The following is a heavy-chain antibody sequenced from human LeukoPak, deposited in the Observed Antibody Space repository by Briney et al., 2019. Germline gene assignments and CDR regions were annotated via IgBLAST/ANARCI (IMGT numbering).Heavy chain of an antibody. CDR3: ATGAKSGYEY. V-gene: IGHV3-74*01. J-gene: IGHJ4*02. D-gene: IGHD5-12*01. CDR2: IKSDERTT. CDR1: GFTFSAYW. Sequence: GGSLRLSCAASGFTFSAYWMHWVRQVPGKGPVWVSFIKSDERTTNYADSVKGRFTISRDNARNTVDLQMNNLRADDTAVYYCATGAKSGYEYWGQGTLVTLSS.